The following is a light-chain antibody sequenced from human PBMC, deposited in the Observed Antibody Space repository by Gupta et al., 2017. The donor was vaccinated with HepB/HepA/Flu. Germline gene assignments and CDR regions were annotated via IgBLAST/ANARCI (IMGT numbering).Light chain of an antibody. J-gene: IGLJ3*02. V-gene: IGLV1-44*01. CDR1: SSNIGSNT. CDR2: SDN. CDR3: AAWDGSLNGWV. Sequence: QSVLTQPPSASRTPGQRVTISCSGGSSNIGSNTVSWYQQLPGTAPKLLIYSDNQRPSGVPDRLSGSKSGTSASLAISGLQSEDDADYYCAAWDGSLNGWVFGGGTKLTVL.